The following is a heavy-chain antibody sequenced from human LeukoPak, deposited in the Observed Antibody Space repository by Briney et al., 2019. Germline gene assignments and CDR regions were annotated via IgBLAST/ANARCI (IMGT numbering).Heavy chain of an antibody. CDR2: RYWDDDK. Sequence: SGPTLVNPTQTLTLTCTFSGFSLTTSGVGVGWIRQPPGKALEWIAPRYWDDDKRYSPSLKSRLTITKDTSKNQVVLTMTNMDPVDTATYYCAHRRHYDSSDAFDIWGQGTMVTVSS. CDR1: GFSLTTSGVG. J-gene: IGHJ3*02. CDR3: AHRRHYDSSDAFDI. D-gene: IGHD3-22*01. V-gene: IGHV2-5*02.